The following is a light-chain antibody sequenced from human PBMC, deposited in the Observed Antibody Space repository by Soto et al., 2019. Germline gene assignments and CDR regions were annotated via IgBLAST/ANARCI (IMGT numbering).Light chain of an antibody. Sequence: SYELTQPPSVSVAPGQTARITCGGNNIGTKRVHWYQQKPGQAPVMVVYDDSGRPSGIPARFSGSNSGNTATLTISRVEAEDEAEYYCQVWDSSSDHYVFGIGTKVTVL. J-gene: IGLJ1*01. V-gene: IGLV3-21*02. CDR1: NIGTKR. CDR3: QVWDSSSDHYV. CDR2: DDS.